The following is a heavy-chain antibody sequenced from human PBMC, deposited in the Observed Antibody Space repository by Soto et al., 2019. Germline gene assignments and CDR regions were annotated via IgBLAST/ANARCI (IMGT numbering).Heavy chain of an antibody. Sequence: QVQLQASGPGLVKPSETLSLTCTVSGGSISSYYWSWIRQPPGKGLEWIGYIYYSGSTNYNPSLRIRVTISVDPSKNRFSLKLSPVTAAHTAVYYCARQGITMVRGAWGFVPWGEGTLVTVSS. J-gene: IGHJ5*02. D-gene: IGHD3-10*01. CDR3: ARQGITMVRGAWGFVP. V-gene: IGHV4-59*01. CDR2: IYYSGST. CDR1: GGSISSYY.